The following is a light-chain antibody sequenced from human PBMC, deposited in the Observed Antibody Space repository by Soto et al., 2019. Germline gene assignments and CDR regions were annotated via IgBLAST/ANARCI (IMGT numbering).Light chain of an antibody. CDR1: SSDVGGYNY. CDR2: DVN. CDR3: SSYTSSSTYV. V-gene: IGLV2-14*01. J-gene: IGLJ1*01. Sequence: QSALTQPASVSGSPGQSIAISCTGTSSDVGGYNYVSWYQQHPGKAPKLMVYDVNDRPSGVSDRFSGSKSGNTASLTISGRQAEYEADYYCSSYTSSSTYVFGTGTKVTVL.